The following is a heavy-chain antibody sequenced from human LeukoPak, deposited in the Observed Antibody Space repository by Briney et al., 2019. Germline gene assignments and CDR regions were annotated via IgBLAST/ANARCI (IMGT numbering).Heavy chain of an antibody. J-gene: IGHJ2*01. Sequence: GRSLRLSCAASGFTFSSYGMHWVRQAPGKGLEWVAVIWYDGSNKYYPDSVQGRFTVSRDNSKNTLYLQVNSLRAEDTAVYYCARDRSMSGWYIDLWGRGTLVTVSS. V-gene: IGHV3-33*01. CDR2: IWYDGSNK. D-gene: IGHD2/OR15-2a*01. CDR3: ARDRSMSGWYIDL. CDR1: GFTFSSYG.